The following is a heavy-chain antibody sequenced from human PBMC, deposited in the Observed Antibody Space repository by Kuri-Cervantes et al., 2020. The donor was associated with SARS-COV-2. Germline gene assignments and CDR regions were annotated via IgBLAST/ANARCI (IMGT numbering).Heavy chain of an antibody. D-gene: IGHD2-2*01. CDR1: GGSISSYY. CDR2: IYTSGST. J-gene: IGHJ3*02. V-gene: IGHV4-4*07. Sequence: SETLSLTCTVSGGSISSYYWSWIRQPAGKGLEWIGRIYTSGSTNYNPSLKSRVTMSVDTSKNQFSLKLSSVTAADTAVYYCARGAPIVVVPAAKGDDAFDIWGQGTMVTVSS. CDR3: ARGAPIVVVPAAKGDDAFDI.